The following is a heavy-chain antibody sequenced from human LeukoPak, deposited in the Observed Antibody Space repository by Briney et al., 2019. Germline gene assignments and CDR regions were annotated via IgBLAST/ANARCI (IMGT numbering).Heavy chain of an antibody. CDR2: ISSGSGAI. Sequence: GASLRLSCAASGFTFSAYSMNWVRQAPGQGLEWMSYISSGSGAIYYADSVKGRFTISRDNAKNSVYLQMNSLRSGDTAVYYCARGSYYGSGRYWGFDYWGPGNLVTVSS. V-gene: IGHV3-48*01. D-gene: IGHD3-10*01. J-gene: IGHJ4*02. CDR1: GFTFSAYS. CDR3: ARGSYYGSGRYWGFDY.